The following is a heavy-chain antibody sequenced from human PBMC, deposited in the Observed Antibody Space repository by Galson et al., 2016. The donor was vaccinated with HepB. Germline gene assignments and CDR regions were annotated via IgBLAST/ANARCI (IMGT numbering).Heavy chain of an antibody. Sequence: SLRLSCAASGFTFSSYAMSWVRQAPGKGLEWVSSINGDGAPYYVDSMKGRFTISRDNSKDTLYLQMISLRAEDTAVYYCARDRGFYSSTWDWGQGTLVTVSS. CDR2: INGDGAP. J-gene: IGHJ4*02. V-gene: IGHV3-23*01. CDR3: ARDRGFYSSTWD. CDR1: GFTFSSYA. D-gene: IGHD2-2*01.